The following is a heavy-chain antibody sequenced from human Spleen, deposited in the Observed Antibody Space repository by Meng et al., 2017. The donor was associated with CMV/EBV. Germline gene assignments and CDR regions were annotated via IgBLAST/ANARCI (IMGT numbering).Heavy chain of an antibody. Sequence: GGSLRLSCAASGFTFKRHAVHWVRQAPGKGLEWVAVISFEGANKRYAQFVKGRFTISSDTSTNTVHLQMNWLTSDDTGVYYCARDSDRGDYWGDNYFDPWGQGTPVTVSS. CDR1: GFTFKRHA. D-gene: IGHD5-24*01. CDR3: ARDSDRGDYWGDNYFDP. CDR2: ISFEGANK. V-gene: IGHV3-30-3*01. J-gene: IGHJ5*02.